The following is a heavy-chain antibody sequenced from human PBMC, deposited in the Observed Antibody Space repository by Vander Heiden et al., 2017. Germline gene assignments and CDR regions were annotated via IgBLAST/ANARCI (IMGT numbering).Heavy chain of an antibody. CDR2: IKQDGSEK. Sequence: GFTVSSDWMSWVRQAPGKGLEWVANIKQDGSEKYYVDSVKGRFTISRDNAKNSLYLQMNSLRAEDTAVYYCARDRGAYCSGGSCYSDYWGQGTLVTVSS. CDR3: ARDRGAYCSGGSCYSDY. J-gene: IGHJ4*02. D-gene: IGHD2-15*01. CDR1: GFTVSSDW. V-gene: IGHV3-7*01.